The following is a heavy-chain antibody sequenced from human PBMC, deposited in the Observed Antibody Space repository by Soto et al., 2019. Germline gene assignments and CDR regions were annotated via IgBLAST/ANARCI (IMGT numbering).Heavy chain of an antibody. Sequence: PSETLSLTCTVSGGSISSGGYYWSWIRQHPGKGLEWIGYIYYSGSTYYNPSLKSRVTISVDTSKNQFSLKPSSVTAADTAVYYCARDDSSGYYQSNAAFDIWGQGTMVTVSS. D-gene: IGHD3-22*01. CDR3: ARDDSSGYYQSNAAFDI. J-gene: IGHJ3*02. CDR2: IYYSGST. V-gene: IGHV4-31*03. CDR1: GGSISSGGYY.